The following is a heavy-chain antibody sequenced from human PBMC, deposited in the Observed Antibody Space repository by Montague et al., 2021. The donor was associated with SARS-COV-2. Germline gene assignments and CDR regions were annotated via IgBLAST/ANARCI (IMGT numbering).Heavy chain of an antibody. D-gene: IGHD1-26*01. CDR3: ARDLGGYFDL. V-gene: IGHV3-30*04. CDR2: ITYDGIDK. J-gene: IGHJ2*01. Sequence: YLRLSCAASGFIFSNFAFHWVRQAPGKGLEWLAIITYDGIDKFYADSVKGRFTISRDNSKNILYLRMNSLTPEDTAVYYCARDLGGYFDLWGRGTLVTVSS. CDR1: GFIFSNFA.